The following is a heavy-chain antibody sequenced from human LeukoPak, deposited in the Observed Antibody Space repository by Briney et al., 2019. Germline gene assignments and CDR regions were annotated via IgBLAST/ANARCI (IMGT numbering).Heavy chain of an antibody. V-gene: IGHV4-34*01. D-gene: IGHD3-10*01. CDR3: ARLFGMVRGAPWGSY. CDR1: IESFSGYH. J-gene: IGHJ4*02. Sequence: SETLSLTCAVYIESFSGYHWNWIRQTPGKGLEWIGEISDSGTTNINPSLRRRVSLSIDTSKNQFSLDMRSMTAADTAVYYCARLFGMVRGAPWGSYWGQGTLVTVSS. CDR2: ISDSGTT.